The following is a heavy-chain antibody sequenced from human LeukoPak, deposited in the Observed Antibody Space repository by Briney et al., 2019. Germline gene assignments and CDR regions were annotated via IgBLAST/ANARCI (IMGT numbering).Heavy chain of an antibody. J-gene: IGHJ4*02. Sequence: GGSLRLSCAASGCTFSDYYMSWIRQAPGKGLEWVSYICDSGRTIYYADSVKGRFTISRDNAKNSVYLQMNNLGAEDTAVYYCARDRLGDYDHSGYYDKWGQGTLVTVSS. CDR2: ICDSGRTI. CDR1: GCTFSDYY. D-gene: IGHD3-22*01. CDR3: ARDRLGDYDHSGYYDK. V-gene: IGHV3-11*01.